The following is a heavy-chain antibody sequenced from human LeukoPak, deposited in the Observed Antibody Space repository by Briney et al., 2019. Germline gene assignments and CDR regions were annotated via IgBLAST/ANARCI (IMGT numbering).Heavy chain of an antibody. CDR2: TFYRSKWYN. J-gene: IGHJ4*02. CDR1: GDSVSSNSAA. D-gene: IGHD6-6*01. Sequence: SQTLSLTCAISGDSVSSNSAAWNWIRQSPSRGLEWLGRTFYRSKWYNDYAASVKSRVTVNPDTSKNQFSLQLNSVTPGDTAMYYCARETSSSTWGFDYWGQGTLVTVSS. V-gene: IGHV6-1*01. CDR3: ARETSSSTWGFDY.